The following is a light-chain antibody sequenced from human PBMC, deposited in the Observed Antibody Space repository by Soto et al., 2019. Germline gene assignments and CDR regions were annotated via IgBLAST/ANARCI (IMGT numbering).Light chain of an antibody. CDR2: AAS. CDR1: QSISNNY. V-gene: IGKV3-20*01. CDR3: QQYGSSPRT. Sequence: EIVLTQSPGTLSLSPGERVTLSCRASQSISNNYLAWYQQRPGQAPRLLIYAASSRATGIPDRFSGGGSATDFTLTVSGLEPEDFAVYYCQQYGSSPRTFGQGTKLEIK. J-gene: IGKJ2*01.